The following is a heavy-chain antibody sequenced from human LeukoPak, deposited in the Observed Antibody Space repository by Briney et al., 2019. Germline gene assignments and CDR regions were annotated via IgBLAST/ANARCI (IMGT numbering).Heavy chain of an antibody. CDR2: IYYSGST. V-gene: IGHV4-31*03. J-gene: IGHJ4*02. CDR1: GGPISSGGYY. Sequence: SQTLSLTCTVSGGPISSGGYYWSWIRQHPGKGLEWIGYIYYSGSTYYNPSLKSRVTISVDTSKNQFSLKLSSVTAADTAVYYCARDLGSGGTLFDYWGQGTLVTVSS. CDR3: ARDLGSGGTLFDY. D-gene: IGHD2-15*01.